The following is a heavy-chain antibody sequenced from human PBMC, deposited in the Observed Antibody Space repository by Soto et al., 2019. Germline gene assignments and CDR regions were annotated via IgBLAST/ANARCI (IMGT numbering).Heavy chain of an antibody. CDR3: XXXXXKWGLLHY. V-gene: IGHV1-8*01. CDR1: GDTFTNYD. D-gene: IGHD1-26*01. CDR2: MSPNTGNT. J-gene: IGHJ4*02. Sequence: QVQLVQSGAEVKKPGASVKISCKASGDTFTNYDINWFRQATGQGLEWMGWMSPNTGNTGYAQKFQGRVTMTRTTTISTAHXXXXXXXXXXXXXXXXXXXXXKWGLLHYWGQGTLVTV.